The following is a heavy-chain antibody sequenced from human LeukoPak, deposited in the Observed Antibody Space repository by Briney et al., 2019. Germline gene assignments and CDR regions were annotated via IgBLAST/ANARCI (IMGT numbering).Heavy chain of an antibody. CDR2: ISWNSDNI. CDR3: AKDIGGSYHYGSGNYGIDY. D-gene: IGHD3-10*01. CDR1: GFTFDDYA. Sequence: PGRSLRLSCAASGFTFDDYAMHWVRQAPEKGLEWVSGISWNSDNIDYADSVKGRFTISRDNAKNSLYLQMNSLRAEDTAFYYCAKDIGGSYHYGSGNYGIDYWGQGTLVTVSS. J-gene: IGHJ4*02. V-gene: IGHV3-9*01.